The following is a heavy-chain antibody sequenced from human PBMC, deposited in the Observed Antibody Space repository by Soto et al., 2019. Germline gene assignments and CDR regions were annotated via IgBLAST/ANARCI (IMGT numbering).Heavy chain of an antibody. D-gene: IGHD6-13*01. Sequence: SVKVSCKASGYTFTSYYMHWVRQAPGQGLEWMGIINPSGGSTSYAQKFQGRVTMTRDTSTSTVYMELSSLRSEDTAVSYCARDWHRAYSSRGFDPWGQGTLVTVSS. V-gene: IGHV1-46*01. CDR3: ARDWHRAYSSRGFDP. J-gene: IGHJ5*02. CDR1: GYTFTSYY. CDR2: INPSGGST.